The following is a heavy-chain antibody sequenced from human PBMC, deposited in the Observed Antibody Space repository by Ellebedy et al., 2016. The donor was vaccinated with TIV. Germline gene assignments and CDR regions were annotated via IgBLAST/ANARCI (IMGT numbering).Heavy chain of an antibody. J-gene: IGHJ4*02. Sequence: MPGGSLRLSCTVSGGSITSTNWWTWVRQSPEKGLEWIGEIYHSGTSNYNPSLKTRVVISVDKSRNQFSLNLSSVTAADTAVYYCARGYDNALDYWGQGTLATVSS. CDR1: GGSITSTNW. CDR3: ARGYDNALDY. D-gene: IGHD5-12*01. V-gene: IGHV4-4*02. CDR2: IYHSGTS.